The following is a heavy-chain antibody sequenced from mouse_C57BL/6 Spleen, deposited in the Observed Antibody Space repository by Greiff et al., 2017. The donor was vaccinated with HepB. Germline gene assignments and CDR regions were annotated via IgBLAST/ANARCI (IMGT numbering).Heavy chain of an antibody. J-gene: IGHJ2*01. CDR2: IDPSDSYT. CDR3: ASAYSNYDFDY. V-gene: IGHV1-50*01. D-gene: IGHD2-5*01. Sequence: QVQLQQPGAELVKPGASVKLSCKASGYTFTSYWMQWVKQRPGQGLEWIGEIDPSDSYTNYNQKFKGKATLTLDTSSSTAYMQLSSLTSEDSAVYYCASAYSNYDFDYWGQGTTLTVSS. CDR1: GYTFTSYW.